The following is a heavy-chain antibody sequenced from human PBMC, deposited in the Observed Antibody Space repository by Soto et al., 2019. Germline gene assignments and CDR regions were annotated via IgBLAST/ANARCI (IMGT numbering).Heavy chain of an antibody. CDR3: ARDGDDYGDYDLIYYYYMDV. CDR1: GFTFSSYG. J-gene: IGHJ6*03. Sequence: PGGSLRLSCAASGFTFSSYGMHWVRQAPGKGLEWVAVIWYDGSNKYYAESVKGRFTISRDNSKNTLYLQMNSLRAEDTDVYYCARDGDDYGDYDLIYYYYMDVWGKGTTVTVSS. D-gene: IGHD4-17*01. V-gene: IGHV3-33*01. CDR2: IWYDGSNK.